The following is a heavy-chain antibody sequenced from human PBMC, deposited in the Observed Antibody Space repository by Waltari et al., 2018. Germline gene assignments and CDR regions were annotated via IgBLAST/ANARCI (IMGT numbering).Heavy chain of an antibody. J-gene: IGHJ6*02. CDR3: ARDYCDRTNCHGMDV. CDR1: EFTFRSYA. D-gene: IGHD3-22*01. V-gene: IGHV3-30*04. Sequence: QVQLVESGGGVVQPGRCLRLSCSASEFTFRSYAMHWVRQAPGKGLEWVAVISDNERNIYYVDSVKGRFTISRDNSQKMLYLQMNSLRAEDTAVYYCARDYCDRTNCHGMDVWGRGTTVTVSS. CDR2: ISDNERNI.